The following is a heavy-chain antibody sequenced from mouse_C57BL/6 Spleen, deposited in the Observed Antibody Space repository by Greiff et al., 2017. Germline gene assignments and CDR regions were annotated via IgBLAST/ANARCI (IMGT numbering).Heavy chain of an antibody. D-gene: IGHD2-5*01. CDR1: GYTFTDYN. V-gene: IGHV1-18*01. J-gene: IGHJ1*03. Sequence: VQLQQSGPELVKPGASVKIPCKASGYTFTDYNMDWVKQSHGQSLEWIGDINPNNGGTIYNQKFKGKATLTVDKSSSTAYMELRSLTSEDTAVYYCARRDYYSNYWYFDVWGTGTTVTVSS. CDR3: ARRDYYSNYWYFDV. CDR2: INPNNGGT.